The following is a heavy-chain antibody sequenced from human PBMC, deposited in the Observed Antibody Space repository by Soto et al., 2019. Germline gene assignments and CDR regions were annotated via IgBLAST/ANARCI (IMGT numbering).Heavy chain of an antibody. J-gene: IGHJ4*02. CDR2: ISAYNGNT. CDR3: ARDVVVVTAIPSFDY. D-gene: IGHD2-21*02. Sequence: ASVKVSCKASGYTFTSYGISWVRQAPGQGLEWMGWISAYNGNTNYAQKPQGRVTMTTDTSTSTAYMELRSLRSDDTAVYYCARDVVVVTAIPSFDYWGQGTLVTVSS. CDR1: GYTFTSYG. V-gene: IGHV1-18*01.